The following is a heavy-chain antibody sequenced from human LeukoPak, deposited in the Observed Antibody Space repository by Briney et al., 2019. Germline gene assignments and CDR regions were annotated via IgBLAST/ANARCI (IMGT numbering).Heavy chain of an antibody. V-gene: IGHV4-38-2*02. CDR2: IYHSGST. CDR3: ARVNVGAFDI. J-gene: IGHJ3*02. CDR1: GYSISSGYY. Sequence: SETLSLTCTVSGYSISSGYYWGWVRQPPGKGLEWIGEIYHSGSTNYNPSLKSRVTISVDKSKNQFSLKLSSVTAADTAVYYCARVNVGAFDIWGQGTMVTVSS.